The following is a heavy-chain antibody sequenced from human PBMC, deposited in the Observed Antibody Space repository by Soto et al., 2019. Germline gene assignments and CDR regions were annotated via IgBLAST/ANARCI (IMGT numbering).Heavy chain of an antibody. J-gene: IGHJ4*02. CDR1: GGSISSGDYS. CDR2: IYHSGST. Sequence: SETLSLTCAVSGGSISSGDYSWSWIRQPPGKGLEWIGYIYHSGSTYYNPSLKSRVTISVDRSKNQFSLKLSSVTAADTAVYYCARGNVVAIDYWGQGTLVTVSS. V-gene: IGHV4-30-2*01. CDR3: ARGNVVAIDY. D-gene: IGHD2-21*01.